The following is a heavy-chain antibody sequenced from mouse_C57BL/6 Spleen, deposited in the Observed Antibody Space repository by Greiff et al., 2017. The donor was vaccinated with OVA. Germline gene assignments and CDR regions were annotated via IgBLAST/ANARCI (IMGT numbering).Heavy chain of an antibody. V-gene: IGHV1-55*01. D-gene: IGHD1-1*01. CDR1: GYTFTSYW. CDR3: AREGGYYYGSIYAMDY. Sequence: VQLQQPGAELVKPGASVKMSCKASGYTFTSYWITWVKQRPGQGLEWIGDIYPGSGSTNYNEKFKSKATLTVDTSSSTAYMQLSSLTSEDSAVYYCAREGGYYYGSIYAMDYWGQGTSVTVSS. CDR2: IYPGSGST. J-gene: IGHJ4*01.